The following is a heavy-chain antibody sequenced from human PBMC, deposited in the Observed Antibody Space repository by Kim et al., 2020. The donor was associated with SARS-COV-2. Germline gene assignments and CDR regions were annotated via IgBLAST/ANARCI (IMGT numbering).Heavy chain of an antibody. CDR3: VRDQYMLGGVIITPLFVY. CDR2: IWHDGSNK. D-gene: IGHD3-10*01. V-gene: IGHV3-33*01. J-gene: IGHJ4*02. CDR1: GFTFNTYG. Sequence: GGSLRLSCTASGFTFNTYGMHWVRQAPGKGLEWLATIWHDGSNKYYADSVKGRFTISRDNSKNTLFLQMNSLKAKDTAVYYWVRDQYMLGGVIITPLFVYWGQRPLVPVSS.